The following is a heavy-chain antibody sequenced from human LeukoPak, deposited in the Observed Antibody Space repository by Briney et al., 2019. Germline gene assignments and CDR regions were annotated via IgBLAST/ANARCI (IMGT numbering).Heavy chain of an antibody. Sequence: PGGSLRLSCAASRFTFSSYGMNWVRQAPGKGLVWVSRINSDGSSTSYADSVKGRFTISRDNAKNTLYLQMNSLRAEDTAVYYCARRSSGSPPYYFGYWGQGTLVTVSS. J-gene: IGHJ4*02. D-gene: IGHD1-26*01. CDR1: RFTFSSYG. CDR2: INSDGSST. CDR3: ARRSSGSPPYYFGY. V-gene: IGHV3-74*01.